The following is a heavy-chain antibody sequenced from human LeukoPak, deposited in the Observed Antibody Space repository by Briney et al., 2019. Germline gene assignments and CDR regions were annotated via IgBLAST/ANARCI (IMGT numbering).Heavy chain of an antibody. CDR2: ISGSGDYT. CDR3: ATTLRSGSYYFDS. Sequence: PGGSLRLSCVGSGFTSIAYAMSWVRQPPGKGLEWVSTISGSGDYTYYADSVRGRFTISRDNSKNTLYLQMNSLRVEDTAVYYCATTLRSGSYYFDSWGQGTLVTVSS. D-gene: IGHD1-26*01. V-gene: IGHV3-23*01. CDR1: GFTSIAYA. J-gene: IGHJ4*02.